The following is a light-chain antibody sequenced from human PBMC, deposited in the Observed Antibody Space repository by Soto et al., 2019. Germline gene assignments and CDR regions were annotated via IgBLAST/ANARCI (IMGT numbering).Light chain of an antibody. Sequence: QSVLTQPASVSGSPGQSITISCTGTSSDVGGYNYVSWYQQHPGKAPKLMIYDVSNRPSGVSNRFSRSKSGNTASLTISGLQAEDEADYYCSSYTSSSTLVVFGGGTKVTVL. J-gene: IGLJ2*01. CDR1: SSDVGGYNY. V-gene: IGLV2-14*01. CDR3: SSYTSSSTLVV. CDR2: DVS.